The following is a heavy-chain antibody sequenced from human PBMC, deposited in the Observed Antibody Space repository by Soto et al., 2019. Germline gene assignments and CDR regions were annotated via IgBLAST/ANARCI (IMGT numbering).Heavy chain of an antibody. V-gene: IGHV1-2*02. CDR3: ARGFPLLWFGELLSVVNWFDP. J-gene: IGHJ5*02. CDR1: GYTFTRYG. CDR2: INPNSGGT. D-gene: IGHD3-10*01. Sequence: ASVKVSCKASGYTFTRYGIGWARQAPGQGLEWMGWINPNSGGTNYAQKFQGRVTMTRDTSTSTAYMELSRLRSDDTAVYYCARGFPLLWFGELLSVVNWFDPWGQGTLVTVSS.